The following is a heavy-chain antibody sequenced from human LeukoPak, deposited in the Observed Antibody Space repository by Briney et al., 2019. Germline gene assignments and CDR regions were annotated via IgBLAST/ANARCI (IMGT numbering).Heavy chain of an antibody. CDR2: INSDGSST. CDR1: GFTVSSNY. J-gene: IGHJ4*02. CDR3: ARDRGTVTPVY. Sequence: QPGGSVRLSCAASGFTVSSNYMTWVRQAPGKGLVWVSRINSDGSSTSYADSVKGRFTISRDNAKNTLYLQMNSLRAEDTAVYYCARDRGTVTPVYWGQGTLVTVSS. V-gene: IGHV3-74*01. D-gene: IGHD4-17*01.